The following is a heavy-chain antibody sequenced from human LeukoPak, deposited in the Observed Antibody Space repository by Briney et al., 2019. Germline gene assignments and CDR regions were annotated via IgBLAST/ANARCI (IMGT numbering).Heavy chain of an antibody. CDR3: ARRGTVVHNWYFDL. CDR1: GGTFSSYA. V-gene: IGHV1-69*01. Sequence: VKVSCKASGGTFSSYAISWVRQAPGQGLEWMGGIIPIFGTANYAQKFQGRVTITADESTSTAYMELSSLRSEDTAVYYCARRGTVVHNWYFDLWGRGTLVTVSS. CDR2: IIPIFGTA. D-gene: IGHD4-23*01. J-gene: IGHJ2*01.